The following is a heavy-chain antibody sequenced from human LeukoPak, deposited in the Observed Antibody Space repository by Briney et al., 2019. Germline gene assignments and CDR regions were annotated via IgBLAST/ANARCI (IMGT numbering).Heavy chain of an antibody. Sequence: PGGSLRLSCAASGFTFSSYAMSWVRQAPGKGLEWVSAISGSGGSTYYADSVKGRFTISRDNSKNTLYLQMNSLRAEDTAVYFITKDIWNCRGDCYSYYFDYRGPGTLVTVSS. CDR1: GFTFSSYA. V-gene: IGHV3-23*01. D-gene: IGHD2-21*02. CDR2: ISGSGGST. J-gene: IGHJ4*02. CDR3: TKDIWNCRGDCYSYYFDY.